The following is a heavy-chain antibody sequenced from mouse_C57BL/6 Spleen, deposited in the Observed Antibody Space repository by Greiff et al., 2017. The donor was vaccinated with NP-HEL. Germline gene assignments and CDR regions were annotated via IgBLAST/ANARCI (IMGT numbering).Heavy chain of an antibody. CDR1: GYTFTSYW. V-gene: IGHV1-59*01. J-gene: IGHJ2*01. CDR3: ARGSSSGYLY. CDR2: IDPSDSYT. Sequence: QVQLQQPGAELVRPGTSVKLSCKASGYTFTSYWMHWVKQRPGPGLEWIGVIDPSDSYTNYNQKFKGKATLTVDTSSSTAYMQLSSLTSEDSAVYYCARGSSSGYLYWGQGTTLTVSS. D-gene: IGHD3-2*02.